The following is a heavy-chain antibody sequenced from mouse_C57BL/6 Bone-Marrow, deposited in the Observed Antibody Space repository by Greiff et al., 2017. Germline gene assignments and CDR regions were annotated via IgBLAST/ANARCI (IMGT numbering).Heavy chain of an antibody. Sequence: QVQLQQSGAELARPGASVKLSCKASGYTFTSYGISWVKQRPGQGLEWIGEIYPKSGNTYYNEKFKGKATLTADKSSSTAYMELRSLTSEDSAVYFGARRGTGVAHWYFDVWGTGTTVTVSS. CDR3: ARRGTGVAHWYFDV. CDR1: GYTFTSYG. J-gene: IGHJ1*03. D-gene: IGHD1-1*01. V-gene: IGHV1-81*01. CDR2: IYPKSGNT.